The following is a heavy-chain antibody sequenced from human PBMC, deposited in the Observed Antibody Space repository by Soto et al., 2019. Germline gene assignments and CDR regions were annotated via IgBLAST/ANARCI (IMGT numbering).Heavy chain of an antibody. V-gene: IGHV3-74*01. CDR3: AKREGNTYGLFH. CDR2: IKTDGSGT. CDR1: GFSFSSYW. Sequence: EVQLVESGGGLVQPGGSLRLSCAASGFSFSSYWMHWVRQAPGKGLVWVSRIKTDGSGTDYADSVKGRFTISRDNAKNTLYLQKTSLRAEDTAVYYCAKREGNTYGLFHWGQGTLVTVSS. J-gene: IGHJ4*02. D-gene: IGHD5-18*01.